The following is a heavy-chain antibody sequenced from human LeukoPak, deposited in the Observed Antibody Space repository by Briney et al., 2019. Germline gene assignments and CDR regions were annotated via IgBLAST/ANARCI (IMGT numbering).Heavy chain of an antibody. V-gene: IGHV1-69*05. J-gene: IGHJ3*02. Sequence: GASVKVSCKASGGTFSSYAISWVRQAPGQGLEWMGRIIPIFGTANYAQKFQGRVTITTDESTSTAYMELSSLRSEDTAVYYCAICVAFVAFDIWGQGTMVTVSS. D-gene: IGHD2-21*01. CDR1: GGTFSSYA. CDR2: IIPIFGTA. CDR3: AICVAFVAFDI.